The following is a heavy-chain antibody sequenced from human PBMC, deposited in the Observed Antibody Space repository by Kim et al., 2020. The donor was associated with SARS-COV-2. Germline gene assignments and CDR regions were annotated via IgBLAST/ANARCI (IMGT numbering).Heavy chain of an antibody. D-gene: IGHD3-16*02. CDR1: GYTFTSYG. CDR2: ISAYNGNT. J-gene: IGHJ6*02. CDR3: ARSPLSTSPIYYYYYYGMDV. Sequence: ASVKVSCKASGYTFTSYGISWVRQAPGQGLEWMGWISAYNGNTNYAQKLQGRVTMTTDTSTSTAYMELRSLRSDDTAVYYCARSPLSTSPIYYYYYYGMDVWGQGTTVTVSS. V-gene: IGHV1-18*04.